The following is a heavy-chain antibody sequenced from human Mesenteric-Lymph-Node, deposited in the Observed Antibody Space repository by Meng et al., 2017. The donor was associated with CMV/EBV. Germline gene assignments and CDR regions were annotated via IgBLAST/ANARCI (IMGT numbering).Heavy chain of an antibody. Sequence: GESLKISCAASGFTFSSYAMHWVRQAPGKGLEWVAVISYDASNKHNADAVKGRFTVSRDNSRNTLYLQMTSLRPEDTAVYYCAREYQYQPLQQGVDDYYHGMDVWGQGTTVTVSS. V-gene: IGHV3-30*04. CDR1: GFTFSSYA. J-gene: IGHJ6*02. D-gene: IGHD2-2*01. CDR2: ISYDASNK. CDR3: AREYQYQPLQQGVDDYYHGMDV.